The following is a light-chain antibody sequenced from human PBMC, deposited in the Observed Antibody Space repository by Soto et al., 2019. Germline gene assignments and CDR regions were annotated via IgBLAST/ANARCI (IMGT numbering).Light chain of an antibody. V-gene: IGLV2-14*01. J-gene: IGLJ3*02. CDR1: SSDFGDYDY. CDR3: SSYTSASTLV. Sequence: QSVLTQPASVSGSPGQSITISCTGTSSDFGDYDYVSWYQQHPGKAPKLIIYEVFHRPSGLSNRFSASKSVYTASLTISGLRAEDEAIYHCSSYTSASTLVFGGGTKLTVL. CDR2: EVF.